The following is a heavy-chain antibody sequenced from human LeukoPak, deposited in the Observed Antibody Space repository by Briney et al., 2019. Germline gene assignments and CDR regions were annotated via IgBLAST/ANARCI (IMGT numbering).Heavy chain of an antibody. Sequence: GGSLRLSCAASGFTFSSYAMNWVRQAPGKGLEWIAYISSSGSTIYYADSVKGRFTISRDTAKNSLYLHLNSLRAEDTAVYYCARDPGYWAVYYFDYWGQGTLVTVSS. V-gene: IGHV3-48*04. J-gene: IGHJ4*02. CDR3: ARDPGYWAVYYFDY. CDR1: GFTFSSYA. D-gene: IGHD6-13*01. CDR2: ISSSGSTI.